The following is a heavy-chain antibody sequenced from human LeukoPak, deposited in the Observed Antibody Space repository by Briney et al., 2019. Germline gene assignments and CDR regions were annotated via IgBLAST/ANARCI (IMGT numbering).Heavy chain of an antibody. D-gene: IGHD6-13*01. V-gene: IGHV3-30*02. J-gene: IGHJ4*02. Sequence: GGSLRLSCAASGFTFNSFGMHWVRQAPGKELEWVAFIRYDGSNKYYADSVRGRFTISRDNSKNTLYLQMNSLRVEDTAVYYCARKDGYTSSWSFDYWGQGALVTVSS. CDR1: GFTFNSFG. CDR2: IRYDGSNK. CDR3: ARKDGYTSSWSFDY.